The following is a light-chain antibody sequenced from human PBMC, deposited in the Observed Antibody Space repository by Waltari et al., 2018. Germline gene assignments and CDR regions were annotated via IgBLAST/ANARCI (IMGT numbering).Light chain of an antibody. CDR3: AVWDDSLNGPL. CDR1: DSNIGSNT. Sequence: QSVLTQPPSASGTPGQRVSISCSGSDSNIGSNTVNWYRQLPGTAPKLLIFTTDRRAPGGRERFAGYKSGTSASLAISGRQSEDEAEYHCAVWDDSLNGPLFGGGTKLTVL. CDR2: TTD. V-gene: IGLV1-44*01. J-gene: IGLJ2*01.